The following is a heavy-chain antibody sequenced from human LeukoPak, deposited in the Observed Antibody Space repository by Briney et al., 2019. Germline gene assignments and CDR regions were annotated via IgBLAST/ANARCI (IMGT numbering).Heavy chain of an antibody. D-gene: IGHD3-16*01. CDR3: AGQLFGTWNY. Sequence: WGALRPSFFGLGIPLVAYWMHWVRRLSGKGLGGVSGIKTDGTYTNYADSVKGRFTISRDNAKNTLYLQMNSLRAEDTAVYYCAGQLFGTWNYWGQGTQVTVSS. J-gene: IGHJ4*02. V-gene: IGHV3-74*01. CDR1: GIPLVAYW. CDR2: IKTDGTYT.